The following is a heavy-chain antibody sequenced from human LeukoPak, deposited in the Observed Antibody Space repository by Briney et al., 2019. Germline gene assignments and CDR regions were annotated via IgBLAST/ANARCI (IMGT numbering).Heavy chain of an antibody. V-gene: IGHV3-30*18. D-gene: IGHD2-2*01. CDR1: RFTYLSYG. J-gene: IGHJ4*02. CDR2: ISYDGSNK. CDR3: AKSLLSGGVDY. Sequence: GRSLRLSLAASRFTYLSYGLHWLRQAPAKGLAGVAVISYDGSNKYYADSAKGRFTISRYKYKNTLYLQMNSVRAEDRAVYYCAKSLLSGGVDYWGQGTLVTVSS.